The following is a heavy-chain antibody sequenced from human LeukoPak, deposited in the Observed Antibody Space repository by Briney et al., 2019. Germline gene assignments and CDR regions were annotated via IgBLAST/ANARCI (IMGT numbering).Heavy chain of an antibody. CDR2: MNPNSGNT. J-gene: IGHJ6*02. V-gene: IGHV1-8*01. D-gene: IGHD6-13*01. CDR3: AREYSSSWYGHYYGMDV. Sequence: ASVKVSCKASGYTFTSYDINWVRQATGQGLEWMGWMNPNSGNTGYAQKFQGKVTMTRNTSISTAYMELSSLRSEDTAVYYCAREYSSSWYGHYYGMDVWGQGTTVTVSS. CDR1: GYTFTSYD.